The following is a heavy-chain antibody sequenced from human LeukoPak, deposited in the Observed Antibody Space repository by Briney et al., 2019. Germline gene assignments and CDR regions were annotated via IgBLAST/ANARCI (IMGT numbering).Heavy chain of an antibody. J-gene: IGHJ4*02. CDR3: ARDLGSRDGYNPPHLFDN. Sequence: SVKVSCKASGGTFSSYAIRWVRQAPGQGLEWMGGIIPIFGTTNYAQKFQGRVTITADESTSTAYMELSSLRSEDTAVYYCARDLGSRDGYNPPHLFDNWGQGTLVTVSS. D-gene: IGHD5-24*01. V-gene: IGHV1-69*13. CDR2: IIPIFGTT. CDR1: GGTFSSYA.